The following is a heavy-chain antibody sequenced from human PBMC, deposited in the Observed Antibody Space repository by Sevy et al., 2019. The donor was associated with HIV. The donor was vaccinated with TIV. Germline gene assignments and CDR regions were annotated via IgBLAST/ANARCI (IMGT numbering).Heavy chain of an antibody. CDR3: AGGGDSSGWWGWGYYYYGMDV. Sequence: SETLSLTCTVSGGSISSYYWSWIRQPPGKGLEWIGYIYYSGSTNYNPSLKSRVTISVDTSKNQFSLKLSSVTAADTAVYYCAGGGDSSGWWGWGYYYYGMDVWGQGTTVTVSS. J-gene: IGHJ6*02. CDR1: GGSISSYY. CDR2: IYYSGST. D-gene: IGHD6-19*01. V-gene: IGHV4-59*01.